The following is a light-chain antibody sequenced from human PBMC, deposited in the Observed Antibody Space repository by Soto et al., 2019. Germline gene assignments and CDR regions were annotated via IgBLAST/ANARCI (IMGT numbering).Light chain of an antibody. V-gene: IGKV1-39*01. CDR2: AAS. Sequence: DIQMTQSPSSLAASVGDSVTIACRASQSISSYLNWYQQKPGKAPKLLSYAASSLQSGVPSRFSGSGSGTDFTLTISSLKPEDFETYYCQQSYSTPITFGQGTRLEIK. CDR3: QQSYSTPIT. CDR1: QSISSY. J-gene: IGKJ5*01.